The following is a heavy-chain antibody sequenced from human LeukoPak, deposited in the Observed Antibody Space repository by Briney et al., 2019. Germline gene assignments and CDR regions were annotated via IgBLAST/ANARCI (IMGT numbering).Heavy chain of an antibody. CDR2: INHSGST. Sequence: SETLSLTCAVYGGSFSGYYWSWIRQPPGKGLEWIGEINHSGSTNYNPSLKSRVTISVDTSKNQFSLKLSSVTAADTAVYYCARGRYFSLQYCFDYWGQGTLVTVSS. D-gene: IGHD2-21*01. CDR3: ARGRYFSLQYCFDY. J-gene: IGHJ4*02. CDR1: GGSFSGYY. V-gene: IGHV4-34*01.